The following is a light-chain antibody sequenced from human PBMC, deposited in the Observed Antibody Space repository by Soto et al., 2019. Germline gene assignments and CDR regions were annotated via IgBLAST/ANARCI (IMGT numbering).Light chain of an antibody. CDR1: SSDVGGYSY. CDR2: DVS. J-gene: IGLJ1*01. V-gene: IGLV2-14*01. Sequence: QSVLTQPASVSGSPGQSITISYTGTSSDVGGYSYVSWYQQHPGKAPKLMIYDVSNRPSGVSNRFSGSKSGNTASLTISGLQAEDEADYYCSSYTSSSTLDYVFGTGTKVTVL. CDR3: SSYTSSSTLDYV.